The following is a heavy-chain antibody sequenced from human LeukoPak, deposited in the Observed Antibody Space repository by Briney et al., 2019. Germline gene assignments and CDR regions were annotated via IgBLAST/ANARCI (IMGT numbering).Heavy chain of an antibody. Sequence: PGGSLRLSCAASGFTFSSYSMNWVRQAPGKGLEWVSFIYSDNTHYSDSVKGRFTISRDNSKNTLYLQMNSLRAEDTAVYYCAGRAGAYSHPYDYWGQGTLVTVSS. J-gene: IGHJ4*02. D-gene: IGHD4/OR15-4a*01. V-gene: IGHV3-53*01. CDR2: IYSDNT. CDR1: GFTFSSYS. CDR3: AGRAGAYSHPYDY.